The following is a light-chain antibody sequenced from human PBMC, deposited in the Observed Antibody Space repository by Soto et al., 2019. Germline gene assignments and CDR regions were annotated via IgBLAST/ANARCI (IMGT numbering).Light chain of an antibody. CDR2: GAS. Sequence: EVVLTQSPATLSLSPGERATLSCRANQRVSSTFLAWYQQKPGQAPRLLIYGASSRASGIPDRFSGSGSGTDFTLTISRLEPEDVAVYYCQQYGGSLTFGGGTKVEIK. CDR1: QRVSSTF. CDR3: QQYGGSLT. J-gene: IGKJ4*01. V-gene: IGKV3-20*01.